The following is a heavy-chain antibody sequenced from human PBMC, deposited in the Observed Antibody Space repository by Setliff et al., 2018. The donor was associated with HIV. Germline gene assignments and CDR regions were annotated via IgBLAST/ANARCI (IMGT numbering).Heavy chain of an antibody. CDR2: IYYGGNT. D-gene: IGHD6-6*01. Sequence: PSETLSLTCGVSGYSISSGYYCGWIRQPPGKGLEWIGSIYYGGNTYYNPSLKSRVTISVDTSKNQFSLRLSSVTAADTAVYYCARVREQLVRGYFDYWGQGTLVTVSS. CDR3: ARVREQLVRGYFDY. CDR1: GYSISSGYY. V-gene: IGHV4-38-2*01. J-gene: IGHJ4*02.